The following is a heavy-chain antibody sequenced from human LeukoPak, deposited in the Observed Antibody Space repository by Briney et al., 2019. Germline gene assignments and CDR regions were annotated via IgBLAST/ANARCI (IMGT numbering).Heavy chain of an antibody. CDR1: GFTFSSYS. V-gene: IGHV3-48*01. J-gene: IGHJ4*02. D-gene: IGHD6-13*01. Sequence: PGGSLRLSCAASGFTFSSYSMNWVRQAPGKGLEWVSYISSSSSTIYYADSAKGRFTISRDNAKNSLYLQMNSLRAEDTAVYYCARGIAAAGNDYWGQGTLVTVSS. CDR2: ISSSSSTI. CDR3: ARGIAAAGNDY.